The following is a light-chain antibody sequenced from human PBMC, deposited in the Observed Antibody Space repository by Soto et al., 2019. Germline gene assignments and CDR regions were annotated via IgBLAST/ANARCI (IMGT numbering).Light chain of an antibody. CDR2: AAS. V-gene: IGKV1-6*01. CDR1: QVIRND. CDR3: LQDHNYPWT. J-gene: IGKJ1*01. Sequence: AIQMTQSPSSLSASVGDRVTIACRASQVIRNDLGWYQQKPGKAPKLLIYAASSLQSGVPSRFSGSGSGALFTLTISSLRPEDFATYYCLQDHNYPWTFRQGTKVEIK.